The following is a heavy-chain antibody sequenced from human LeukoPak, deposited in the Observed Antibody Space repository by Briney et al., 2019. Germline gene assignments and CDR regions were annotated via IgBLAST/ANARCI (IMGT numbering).Heavy chain of an antibody. D-gene: IGHD3-3*01. V-gene: IGHV4-61*05. CDR2: IYYSGST. Sequence: NSSETLSLTCTVSGGSISSSNYYWGWIRQPPGKGLEWIGYIYYSGSTNYNPSLKSRVTISVDTSKNQFSLKLSSVTAADTAVYYCARGAPPIGYDFWSGYYGAYYYGMDVWGQGTTVTVSS. CDR1: GGSISSSNYY. J-gene: IGHJ6*02. CDR3: ARGAPPIGYDFWSGYYGAYYYGMDV.